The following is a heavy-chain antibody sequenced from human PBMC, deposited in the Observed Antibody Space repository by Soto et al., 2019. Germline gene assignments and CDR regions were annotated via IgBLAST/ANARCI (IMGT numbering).Heavy chain of an antibody. D-gene: IGHD3-10*01. CDR2: IYHSGST. J-gene: IGHJ4*02. Sequence: SETLSLTCAVSGGSISSSNWWSWVRQPPGKGLEWIGEIYHSGSTNYNPSLKSRVTISVDKSKNQFSLRLSSVTAADTAVYYCARDYSGSGSYYNYFDYWGPGTLVTVS. V-gene: IGHV4-4*02. CDR1: GGSISSSNW. CDR3: ARDYSGSGSYYNYFDY.